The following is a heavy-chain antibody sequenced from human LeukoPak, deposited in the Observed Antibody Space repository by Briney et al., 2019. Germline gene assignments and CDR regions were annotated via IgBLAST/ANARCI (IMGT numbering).Heavy chain of an antibody. Sequence: SETLSLTCTVSGGSISSYYWSWIRQPPGKGLEWIGYIYYSGSTNYNPSLKSRVTISVDTSKNQFSLKLSSVTAADTAVYYCARAQPRGVPASIVLDYWGQGTLVTASS. D-gene: IGHD2-2*01. CDR2: IYYSGST. CDR1: GGSISSYY. J-gene: IGHJ4*02. CDR3: ARAQPRGVPASIVLDY. V-gene: IGHV4-59*01.